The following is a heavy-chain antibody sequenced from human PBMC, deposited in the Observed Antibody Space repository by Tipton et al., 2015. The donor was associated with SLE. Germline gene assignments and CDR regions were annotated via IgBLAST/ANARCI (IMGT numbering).Heavy chain of an antibody. CDR3: ARRIYYGSGSYYPPSRYYGLDV. V-gene: IGHV4-39*07. D-gene: IGHD3-10*01. Sequence: TLSLTCSVSGDSISSSNYYWGWIRQPPGKGLEWIGSIYYIGNTHYNPSLKSRVTISVDTSKSQFSLELNSLTAADTAVYYCARRIYYGSGSYYPPSRYYGLDVWGQGSTVTVSS. CDR1: GDSISSSNYY. CDR2: IYYIGNT. J-gene: IGHJ6*02.